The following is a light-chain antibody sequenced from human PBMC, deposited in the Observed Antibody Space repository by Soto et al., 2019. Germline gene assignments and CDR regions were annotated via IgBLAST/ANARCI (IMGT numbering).Light chain of an antibody. CDR3: TSWTTSTTMR. CDR2: DVN. V-gene: IGLV2-14*03. CDR1: SSDIGAYNF. J-gene: IGLJ2*01. Sequence: QSVLTQPASGSGSPGQSITISCTGTSSDIGAYNFVSWYQQHPGKAPKLMLYDVNIRPSGVSNRFSGSKSGNTASLTISGLQAEDEADYYCTSWTTSTTMRFGGGTKVTVL.